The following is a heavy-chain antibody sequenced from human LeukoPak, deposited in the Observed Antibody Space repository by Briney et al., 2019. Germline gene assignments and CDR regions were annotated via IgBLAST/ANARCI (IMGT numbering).Heavy chain of an antibody. CDR1: RFTFSIYA. J-gene: IGHJ6*03. D-gene: IGHD3-22*01. Sequence: GGSLRLSCAASRFTFSIYAMHWVPKAPRKGLEWVAVISYTGMYEYYADSVKGRFTISRDNSKNTLYLQMNSLRVDDTAVYYCARAADYYDSSGQYYMDVWGKGTTVTVSS. CDR3: ARAADYYDSSGQYYMDV. V-gene: IGHV3-30*04. CDR2: ISYTGMYE.